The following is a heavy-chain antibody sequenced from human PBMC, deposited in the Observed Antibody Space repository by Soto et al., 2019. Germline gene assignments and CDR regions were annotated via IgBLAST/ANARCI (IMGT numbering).Heavy chain of an antibody. CDR1: GFTFGDYA. CDR3: TRGSYTPVTNYYFDC. V-gene: IGHV3-49*03. J-gene: IGHJ4*02. CDR2: IRSKAYGGTT. D-gene: IGHD4-17*01. Sequence: PGGSLRLSCTASGFTFGDYAMSWFRQAPGKGLEWVGFIRSKAYGGTTEYAASVKDRFTISRDDSKSIAYLQMNSLKTEDTAVYYCTRGSYTPVTNYYFDCWGQGTLVTVSS.